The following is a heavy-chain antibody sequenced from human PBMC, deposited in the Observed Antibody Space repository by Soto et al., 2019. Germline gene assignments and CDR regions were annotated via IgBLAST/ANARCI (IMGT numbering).Heavy chain of an antibody. J-gene: IGHJ4*02. Sequence: QVQLVESGGGVVQPGGSLRLSCAASGFSFSSYGIHWVRQAPGKGLEWVAVVSNEGSIQYYADSVKGRFSISRDNSDNPVCLQMNSLRSEDTAVYYCAKEGGTLGTSASYGFDYWGQGSRVTVSS. CDR2: VSNEGSIQ. D-gene: IGHD3-16*01. V-gene: IGHV3-30*18. CDR3: AKEGGTLGTSASYGFDY. CDR1: GFSFSSYG.